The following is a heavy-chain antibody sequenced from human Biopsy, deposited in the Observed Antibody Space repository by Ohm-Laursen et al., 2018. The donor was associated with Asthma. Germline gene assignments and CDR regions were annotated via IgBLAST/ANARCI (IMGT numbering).Heavy chain of an antibody. CDR3: VRWRSGYPDHYSDF. Sequence: SLRLSCSASGFTFRNFGMHWVRQAPGKGLEWVALISSDVREWYADSVKGRFTISRDNSKNTLDLQMNSLRGDDTAVYYCVRWRSGYPDHYSDFWGLGALVTVSS. V-gene: IGHV3-30*03. D-gene: IGHD2-21*01. J-gene: IGHJ4*02. CDR2: ISSDVRE. CDR1: GFTFRNFG.